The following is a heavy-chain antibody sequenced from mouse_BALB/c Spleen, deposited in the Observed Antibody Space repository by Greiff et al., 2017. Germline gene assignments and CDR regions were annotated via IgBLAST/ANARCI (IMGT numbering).Heavy chain of an antibody. CDR3: ARDRRDYFDY. CDR2: IYPGNVNT. Sequence: QVQLKESGPELVKPGASVRISCKASGYTFTSYYIHWVKQRPGQGLEWIGWIYPGNVNTKYNEKFKGKATLTADKSSSTAYMQLSSLTSEDSAVYFCARDRRDYFDYWGQGTTLTVSS. V-gene: IGHV1S56*01. J-gene: IGHJ2*01. CDR1: GYTFTSYY.